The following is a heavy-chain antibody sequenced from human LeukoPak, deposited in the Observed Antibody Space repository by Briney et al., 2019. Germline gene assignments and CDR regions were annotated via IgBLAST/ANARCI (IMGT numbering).Heavy chain of an antibody. D-gene: IGHD5-18*01. V-gene: IGHV3-30*04. J-gene: IGHJ4*02. CDR2: ISYDGSNK. Sequence: GGSLRLSCAASGFTFSSYAMHWVRQAPGKGLEWVAVISYDGSNKYYADSVKGRFTISRDNAKNSLYLQMNSLRAEDTAVYYCARAYNYGVTYFDYWGQGTLVTVSS. CDR1: GFTFSSYA. CDR3: ARAYNYGVTYFDY.